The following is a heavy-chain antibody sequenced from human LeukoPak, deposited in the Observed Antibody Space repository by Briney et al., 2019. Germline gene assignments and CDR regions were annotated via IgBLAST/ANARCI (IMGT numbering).Heavy chain of an antibody. Sequence: PGGSLRLSCAASGFTFSSYSMNWVRQAPGKGLEWVSSISSSSYIYYADSVKGRFTISRDNAKNSLYLQMNSLRAEYTAVYYCXXXXXXYXGYYFDYWGQGTLVTVSS. V-gene: IGHV3-21*01. D-gene: IGHD1-26*01. CDR1: GFTFSSYS. CDR3: XXXXXXYXGYYFDY. CDR2: ISSSSYI. J-gene: IGHJ4*02.